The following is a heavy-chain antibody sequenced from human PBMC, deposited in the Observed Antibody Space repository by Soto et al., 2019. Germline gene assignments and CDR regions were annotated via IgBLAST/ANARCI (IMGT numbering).Heavy chain of an antibody. J-gene: IGHJ4*02. CDR1: GGSFSGYY. CDR2: INHSGST. Sequence: SETLSLTCAVYGGSFSGYYWSWIRQPPGKGLEWIGEINHSGSTNYNPSLKSRVTISVDTSKNQFSLKLSSVTAADTAVYYCARNYAFHYFDYWGQGTLVTVSS. CDR3: ARNYAFHYFDY. V-gene: IGHV4-34*01. D-gene: IGHD1-7*01.